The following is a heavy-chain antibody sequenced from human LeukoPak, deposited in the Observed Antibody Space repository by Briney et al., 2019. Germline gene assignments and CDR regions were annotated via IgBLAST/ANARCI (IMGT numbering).Heavy chain of an antibody. CDR3: ARARGWQPNYYYYYMDV. Sequence: GGSLRLSCIPSGFTFNSYAMFWVRQAPGKGLEWVSLIWYDGSNKYYADSVKGRFTISRDNSKNTLFLQMNSLRAEDTAVYYCARARGWQPNYYYYYMDVWGTGTTVAVSS. CDR2: IWYDGSNK. J-gene: IGHJ6*03. V-gene: IGHV3-33*07. CDR1: GFTFNSYA. D-gene: IGHD2-15*01.